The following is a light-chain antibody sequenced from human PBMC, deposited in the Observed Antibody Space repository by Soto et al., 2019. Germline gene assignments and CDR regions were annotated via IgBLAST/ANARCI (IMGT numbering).Light chain of an antibody. Sequence: EIVMTQSPATLSVSPGERATLSCRASQSVSSYLAWYQQKPGQAPRLLIYDASNRATGIPARFSGSGSGTDFNPNISRLAPEDFGVYSCQQRFSWQLTLGGGTKADIK. V-gene: IGKV3-11*01. CDR1: QSVSSY. J-gene: IGKJ4*01. CDR2: DAS. CDR3: QQRFSWQLT.